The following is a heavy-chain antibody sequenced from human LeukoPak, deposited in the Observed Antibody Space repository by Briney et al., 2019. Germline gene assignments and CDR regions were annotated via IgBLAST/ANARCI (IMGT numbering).Heavy chain of an antibody. D-gene: IGHD3-10*01. CDR2: IYSGGST. J-gene: IGHJ4*02. CDR1: GFTLSSNY. CDR3: ARKADYYGSGSSGRYFDY. V-gene: IGHV3-53*01. Sequence: GGSLRLSCAASGFTLSSNYMSWVRQAPGKGLEWVSVIYSGGSTYYADSVKGRFTISRDNSKNTLYLQMNSLRAEDTAVYYCARKADYYGSGSSGRYFDYWGQGTLVTVSS.